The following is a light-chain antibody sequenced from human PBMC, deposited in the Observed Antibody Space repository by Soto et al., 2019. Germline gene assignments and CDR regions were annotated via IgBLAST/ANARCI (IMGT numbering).Light chain of an antibody. J-gene: IGKJ4*01. Sequence: EIELTQSPVTLSVSPGERATLSCRASQSVSSDLAWFQQKPGQAPRLLIYGASTGATGIPARFSGSGSGTEFTLTISSLQSEDFAIYYCQQYNNWPLTFGGGTKVEIK. CDR2: GAS. CDR1: QSVSSD. CDR3: QQYNNWPLT. V-gene: IGKV3-15*01.